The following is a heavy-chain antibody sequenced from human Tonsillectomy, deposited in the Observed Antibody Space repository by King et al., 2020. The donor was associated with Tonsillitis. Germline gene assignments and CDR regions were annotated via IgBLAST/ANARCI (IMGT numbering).Heavy chain of an antibody. CDR2: IDPTDSST. J-gene: IGHJ6*02. D-gene: IGHD5-12*01. Sequence: QLVQSGAEVKKPGESLRISCQVSGYDFNTYWISWVRQMPGQGLEWMGTIDPTDSSTKYSPSFAGHVTISADKTITTAHLQWTSLKASDSATYYCARHGVVYGGHDKIWSMDVWGQGTTVVVSS. CDR1: GYDFNTYW. CDR3: ARHGVVYGGHDKIWSMDV. V-gene: IGHV5-10-1*01.